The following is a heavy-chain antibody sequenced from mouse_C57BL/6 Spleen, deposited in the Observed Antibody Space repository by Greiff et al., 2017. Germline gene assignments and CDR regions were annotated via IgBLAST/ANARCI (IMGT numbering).Heavy chain of an antibody. CDR1: GFTFTDYY. CDR2: IRNKANGYTT. J-gene: IGHJ4*01. V-gene: IGHV7-3*01. D-gene: IGHD2-4*01. CDR3: ARYSYYDYDVGYAMDY. Sequence: EVQVVESGGGLVQPGGSLSLSCAASGFTFTDYYMSWVRQPPGKALEWLGFIRNKANGYTTEYSASVKGRFTISRDNSQSILYLQMNALRAEDSATYYCARYSYYDYDVGYAMDYWGQGTSVTVSS.